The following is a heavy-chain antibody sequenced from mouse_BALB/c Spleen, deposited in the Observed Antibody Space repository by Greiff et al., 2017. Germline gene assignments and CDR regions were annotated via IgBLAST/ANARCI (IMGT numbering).Heavy chain of an antibody. CDR2: ISNLAYSI. Sequence: EVQVVESGGGLVQPGGSRKLSCAASGFTFSDYGMAWVRQAPGKGPEWVAFISNLAYSIYYADTVTGRFTISRENAKNTLYLEMSSLRSEDTAMYYCARSLIRLRAMDYWGQGTSVTVSS. J-gene: IGHJ4*01. V-gene: IGHV5-15*02. D-gene: IGHD1-2*01. CDR1: GFTFSDYG. CDR3: ARSLIRLRAMDY.